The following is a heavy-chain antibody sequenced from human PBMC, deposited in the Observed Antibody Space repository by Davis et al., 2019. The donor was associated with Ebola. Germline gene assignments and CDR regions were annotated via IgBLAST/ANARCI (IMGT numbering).Heavy chain of an antibody. J-gene: IGHJ5*02. CDR2: IGSSSSYI. CDR3: ARRNWFDP. V-gene: IGHV3-21*01. Sequence: GESLKISCAASGFTFSSYSMNWVRQAPGKGLEWVSSIGSSSSYIYYADSVKGRFTISSDNAKKSLYLHMNSLRAEDTAVYYCARRNWFDPWGQGTLVTVSS. CDR1: GFTFSSYS.